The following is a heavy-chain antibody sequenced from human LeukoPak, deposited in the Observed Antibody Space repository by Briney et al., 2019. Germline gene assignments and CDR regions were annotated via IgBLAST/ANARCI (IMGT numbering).Heavy chain of an antibody. Sequence: PGGSLRLSCAASGFTVSSNHMSWVRQAPGKGLEWVSVIYSGGSIYYADSVKGRFTISRDNSKNTLYLQMNSLRAEDTAVYYCARGLVYSSGYYDGTFDYWGQGTLVTVSS. J-gene: IGHJ4*02. CDR2: IYSGGSI. CDR3: ARGLVYSSGYYDGTFDY. V-gene: IGHV3-66*01. D-gene: IGHD3-22*01. CDR1: GFTVSSNH.